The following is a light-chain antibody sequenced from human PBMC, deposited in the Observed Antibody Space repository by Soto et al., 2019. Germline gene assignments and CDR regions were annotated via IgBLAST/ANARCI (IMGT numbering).Light chain of an antibody. CDR1: QSVLYSSNNKNY. Sequence: DIVMTQSPDSLAVSLGERATINCKSSQSVLYSSNNKNYLAWYQQKPGQPPKLLIYWASTRESGVPDRFSGSGSGTDFTLSISSLQAEDGAVYYGQQYYSTLWTFGQGTKVEIK. CDR2: WAS. CDR3: QQYYSTLWT. V-gene: IGKV4-1*01. J-gene: IGKJ1*01.